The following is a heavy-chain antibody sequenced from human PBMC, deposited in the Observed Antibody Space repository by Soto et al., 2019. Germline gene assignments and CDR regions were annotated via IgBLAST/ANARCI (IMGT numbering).Heavy chain of an antibody. CDR2: ISYDGSNK. CDR3: AKDPLDY. J-gene: IGHJ4*02. V-gene: IGHV3-30*18. Sequence: GGPLRLSCAASGFTFSSYGMHWVRQAPGKGLEWVAVISYDGSNKYYADSVKGRFTISRDNSKNTLYLQMNSLRAEDTAVYYCAKDPLDYWGQGTLVTVSS. CDR1: GFTFSSYG.